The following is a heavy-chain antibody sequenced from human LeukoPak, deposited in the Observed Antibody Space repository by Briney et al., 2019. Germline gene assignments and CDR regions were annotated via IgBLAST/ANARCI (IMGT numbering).Heavy chain of an antibody. Sequence: SETLSLTCTVSGGSISSYYWSWIRQPPGKRLECIGYIYYSGSTNYNPSLKSRVTTSVDTSKNQFSLKLNSVTAADTAIYYCARIGYNNAFDYWGQGILVTVSS. J-gene: IGHJ4*02. CDR1: GGSISSYY. CDR3: ARIGYNNAFDY. D-gene: IGHD5-18*01. V-gene: IGHV4-59*01. CDR2: IYYSGST.